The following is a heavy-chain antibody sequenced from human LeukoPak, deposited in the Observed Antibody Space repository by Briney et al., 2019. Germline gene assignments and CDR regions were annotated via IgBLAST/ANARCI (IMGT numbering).Heavy chain of an antibody. CDR3: ARGPSRDGYPSWFDP. CDR2: ISSSSSYI. D-gene: IGHD5-24*01. CDR1: GFTFSSYS. Sequence: GGSLRLSCAASGFTFSSYSMNWVRQAPGKGLEWVSSISSSSSYIYYADSVKGRFTISRDNAKNSLYLQMNSLRAEDTAVYYCARGPSRDGYPSWFDPWGQGTLVTVSS. J-gene: IGHJ5*02. V-gene: IGHV3-21*01.